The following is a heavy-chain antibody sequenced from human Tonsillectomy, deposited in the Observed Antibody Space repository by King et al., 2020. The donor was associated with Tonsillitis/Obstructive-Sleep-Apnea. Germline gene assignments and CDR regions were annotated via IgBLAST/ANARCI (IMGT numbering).Heavy chain of an antibody. V-gene: IGHV4-34*01. CDR2: INHSGST. Sequence: VQLQQWGAGLLKPSETLSLTCAVYGGSFSGYYWSWIRQPPGKGLEWIGEINHSGSTNYNPSLKSRVTISVDTSTNQFSPKLSSVTAADTAVYYCARGEGYYDFWSGYYFDYWGQGTLVTVSS. CDR1: GGSFSGYY. CDR3: ARGEGYYDFWSGYYFDY. D-gene: IGHD3-3*01. J-gene: IGHJ4*02.